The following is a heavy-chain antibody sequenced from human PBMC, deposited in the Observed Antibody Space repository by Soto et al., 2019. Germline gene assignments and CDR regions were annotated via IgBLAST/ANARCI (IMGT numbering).Heavy chain of an antibody. CDR2: IYYSGST. Sequence: SETLSLSCTVSGGSISSGDYYWSWIRQPPGKGLEWIGYIYYSGSTYYNPSLKSRVTISVDTSKNQFSLKLSSVTAADTAVYYCASTYYYVSSGYYVLAYPFDYWGQGTLVTVST. V-gene: IGHV4-30-4*01. D-gene: IGHD3-22*01. CDR3: ASTYYYVSSGYYVLAYPFDY. J-gene: IGHJ4*02. CDR1: GGSISSGDYY.